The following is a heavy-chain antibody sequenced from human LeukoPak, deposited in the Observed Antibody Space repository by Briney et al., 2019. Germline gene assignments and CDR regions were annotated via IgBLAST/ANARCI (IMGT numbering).Heavy chain of an antibody. D-gene: IGHD3-10*01. J-gene: IGHJ4*02. CDR3: ARRPGSGSRHFDY. V-gene: IGHV4-39*01. CDR2: IYYTGST. CDR1: GGSISTSSYY. Sequence: PSETLSLTCTVSGGSISTSSYYWSWIRQPPGKRPEWIGTIYYTGSTYYNPSLKSRVTISVDASKNQFSLILSSVTTADTAVYYCARRPGSGSRHFDYWGQGTLVTVSS.